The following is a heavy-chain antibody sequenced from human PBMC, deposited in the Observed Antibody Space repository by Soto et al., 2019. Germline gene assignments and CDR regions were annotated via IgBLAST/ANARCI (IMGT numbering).Heavy chain of an antibody. CDR1: GFTFINYA. D-gene: IGHD5-18*01. CDR3: VKGYSFAYAGFDS. J-gene: IGHJ4*02. CDR2: ISNNGGNT. Sequence: EVQLVESGGGLVQPGGSLRLSCSASGFTFINYAMHWVRQAPGRGLEYVSAISNNGGNTYYADSVKGRFTISRDNSKNTLYLQMSSLRPEDTAVYYCVKGYSFAYAGFDSWGQGTLVTVSS. V-gene: IGHV3-64D*06.